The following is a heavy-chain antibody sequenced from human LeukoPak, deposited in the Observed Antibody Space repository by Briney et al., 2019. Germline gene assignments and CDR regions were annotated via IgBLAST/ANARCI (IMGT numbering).Heavy chain of an antibody. Sequence: SETLSLTCAVYGGSFSGYYWSWIRQPPGKGLEWIGEINHSGSTNYNPSHKSRVTISVDTSKNQFSLKLSSVTAADTAVYYCASGYCSSTSCYAFDYWGQGTLVTVSS. CDR2: INHSGST. V-gene: IGHV4-34*01. D-gene: IGHD2-2*01. CDR3: ASGYCSSTSCYAFDY. CDR1: GGSFSGYY. J-gene: IGHJ4*02.